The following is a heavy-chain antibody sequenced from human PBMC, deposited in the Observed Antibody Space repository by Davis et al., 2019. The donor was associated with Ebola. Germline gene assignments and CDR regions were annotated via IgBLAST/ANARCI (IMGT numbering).Heavy chain of an antibody. CDR2: ISWNSGTI. D-gene: IGHD6-6*01. V-gene: IGHV3-9*01. CDR3: AKDRQSYTSSFGY. CDR1: GCSISSYY. J-gene: IGHJ4*02. Sequence: LSLTCTVSGCSISSYYWSWIRQPPGKGLEWVSGISWNSGTIGYADSVKGRFTISRDNAKNSLYLQMNSLRTEDTALYYCAKDRQSYTSSFGYWGQGTLVTVSS.